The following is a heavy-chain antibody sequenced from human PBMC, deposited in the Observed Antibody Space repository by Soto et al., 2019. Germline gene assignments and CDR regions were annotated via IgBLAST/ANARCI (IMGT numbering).Heavy chain of an antibody. CDR2: ISSDETIV. J-gene: IGHJ1*01. V-gene: IGHV3-48*02. CDR3: VRGGGVGTTLGYY. Sequence: GGSLRLSCEGFGYTFRGYGMIWVRQAPGKGLECVSYISSDETIVNYADSVKGRFTISRDSAKNSLFLQMNSLRDEDTAVYYCVRGGGVGTTLGYYWGQRAQVTVSS. D-gene: IGHD1-26*01. CDR1: GYTFRGYG.